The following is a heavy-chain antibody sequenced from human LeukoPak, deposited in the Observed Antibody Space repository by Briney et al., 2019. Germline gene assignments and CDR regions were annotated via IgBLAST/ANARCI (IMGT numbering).Heavy chain of an antibody. CDR1: GYTFTSYG. CDR3: ARGNPPVDTAMNYNWFDP. J-gene: IGHJ5*02. CDR2: ISAYNGDT. V-gene: IGHV1-18*01. Sequence: GASVKVSCKASGYTFTSYGITWVRQAPGQGLEWMGWISAYNGDTNYAQKLQGRVTMTTDTSTSTAYKELRSLRSDDTAVYYCARGNPPVDTAMNYNWFDPWGQGTLVTVSS. D-gene: IGHD5-18*01.